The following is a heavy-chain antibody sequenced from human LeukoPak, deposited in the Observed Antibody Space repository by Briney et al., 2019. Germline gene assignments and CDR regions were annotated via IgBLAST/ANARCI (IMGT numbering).Heavy chain of an antibody. V-gene: IGHV4-31*03. CDR3: ASQYCSGGSCYDWFDP. Sequence: SQTLSLTCTVSGGSISSGGYYWRWLRQHPGKGLEWIGYIYYSGSTYYNPSLKSRVTISVDTSKNQFSLKLSSVTAADTAVYYCASQYCSGGSCYDWFDPWGQGTLVTVSS. D-gene: IGHD2-15*01. CDR2: IYYSGST. J-gene: IGHJ5*02. CDR1: GGSISSGGYY.